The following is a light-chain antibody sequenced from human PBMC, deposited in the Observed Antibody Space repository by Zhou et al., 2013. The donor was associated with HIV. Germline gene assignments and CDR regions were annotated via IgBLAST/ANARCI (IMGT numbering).Light chain of an antibody. CDR3: QQYGYPPET. V-gene: IGKV3-20*01. J-gene: IGKJ1*01. Sequence: EIVLTQSPGTLSLSSGERATLFCRTSQTVSSNYLAWYQQKPGQAPRPLIYGASSRATGIPDRFSGSGSGTDFTLTISRLEPEDFAVYYCQQYGYPPETFGQGTKVEI. CDR2: GAS. CDR1: QTVSSNY.